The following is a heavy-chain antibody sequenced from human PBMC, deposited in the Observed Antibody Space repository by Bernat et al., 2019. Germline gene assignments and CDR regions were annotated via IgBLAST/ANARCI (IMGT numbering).Heavy chain of an antibody. Sequence: QVQLVESGGGVVQPGRSLRLSCAASGFTFSSYAMHWVRQAPGKGLEWVAVISYDGSNKYYADSVKGRFTISGDNSKNTLYLQMNSLRAEDTAVYYCASNRHRPIAVAGTEVDYWGQGTLVTVSS. CDR3: ASNRHRPIAVAGTEVDY. CDR2: ISYDGSNK. V-gene: IGHV3-30-3*01. CDR1: GFTFSSYA. J-gene: IGHJ4*02. D-gene: IGHD6-19*01.